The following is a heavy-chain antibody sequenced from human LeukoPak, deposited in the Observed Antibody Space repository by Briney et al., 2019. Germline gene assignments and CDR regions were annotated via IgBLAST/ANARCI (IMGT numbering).Heavy chain of an antibody. CDR1: GFTFSSYG. V-gene: IGHV3-30*18. CDR2: ISYDGSNK. CDR3: AKAGYGDYYYFDY. Sequence: PGRSLRLSCAASGFTFSSYGMHWVRQAPGKGLEWVAVISYDGSNKYYADSVKGRITISRDNSKNTLYLQMNSLRAEDTAVYYCAKAGYGDYYYFDYWGQGTLVTVS. D-gene: IGHD4-17*01. J-gene: IGHJ4*02.